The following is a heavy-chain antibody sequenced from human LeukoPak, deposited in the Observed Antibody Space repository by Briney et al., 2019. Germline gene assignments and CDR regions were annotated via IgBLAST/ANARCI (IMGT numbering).Heavy chain of an antibody. CDR3: AKDGGFFWFDY. CDR1: GGSIRSSYYY. Sequence: ETLSLTCTVSGGSIRSSYYYWGWIRQPPGKGLEWVSAISGGSTYYADSVKGRFTISRDNSKNTLYLQMNSLRAEDTAVYYCAKDGGFFWFDYWGQGTLSPSPQ. J-gene: IGHJ4*02. CDR2: ISGGST. D-gene: IGHD3-16*01. V-gene: IGHV3-23*01.